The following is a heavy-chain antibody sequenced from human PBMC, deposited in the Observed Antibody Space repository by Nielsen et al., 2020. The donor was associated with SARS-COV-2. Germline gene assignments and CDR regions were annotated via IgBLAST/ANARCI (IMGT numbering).Heavy chain of an antibody. CDR1: GFPFSSYE. V-gene: IGHV3-53*01. CDR3: AHLSY. Sequence: GESLKISCAASGFPFSSYEMNWVRQAPGKGLEWVSVIYSGGSTYYADSVKGRFTISRDNSKNTLYLQMNSLRVEDTAVYYCAHLSYWGQGTLVTVSS. CDR2: IYSGGST. J-gene: IGHJ4*02.